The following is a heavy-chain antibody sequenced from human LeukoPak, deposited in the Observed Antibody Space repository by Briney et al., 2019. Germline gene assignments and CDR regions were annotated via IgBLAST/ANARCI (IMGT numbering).Heavy chain of an antibody. J-gene: IGHJ4*02. D-gene: IGHD2-2*01. CDR2: IIPIFGTA. CDR1: GGTFSSYA. CDR3: ARDLFPAAYYFDY. Sequence: SVKVSCKASGGTFSSYAISWVRQAPGQGLEWMRGIIPIFGTANYAQKFQGRVTITTDESTSTAYMELSSLRSEDTAVYYCARDLFPAAYYFDYWGQGTLVTVSS. V-gene: IGHV1-69*05.